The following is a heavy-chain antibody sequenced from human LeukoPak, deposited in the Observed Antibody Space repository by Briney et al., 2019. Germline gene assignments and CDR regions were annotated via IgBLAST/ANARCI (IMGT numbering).Heavy chain of an antibody. Sequence: SQTLSLTCTVSGGSISSGDYYWRWIRQPPGKGLEWIGYIYYSGSTYYNPSLKSRVTISVDTSKNQFSLKLSSVTAADTAVYYCARDPAVDAFDIWGQGTMVTVSS. V-gene: IGHV4-30-4*08. J-gene: IGHJ3*02. CDR3: ARDPAVDAFDI. CDR1: GGSISSGDYY. CDR2: IYYSGST.